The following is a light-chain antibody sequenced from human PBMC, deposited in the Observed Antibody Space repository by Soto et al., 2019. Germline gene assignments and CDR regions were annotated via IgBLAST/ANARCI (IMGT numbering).Light chain of an antibody. Sequence: QSALTQPASVSGSPGQSITISCTGTSSDVGGYNYVSWYQQHPGKAPKLMIYEVSNRPSGVSNRFSGSKSGNTASLTISGLQAEDEADYYSSSYTSSSIYVFGTGTKVTVL. V-gene: IGLV2-14*01. J-gene: IGLJ1*01. CDR3: SSYTSSSIYV. CDR1: SSDVGGYNY. CDR2: EVS.